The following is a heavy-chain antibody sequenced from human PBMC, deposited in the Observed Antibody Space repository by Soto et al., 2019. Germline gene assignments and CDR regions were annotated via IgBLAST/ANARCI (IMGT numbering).Heavy chain of an antibody. Sequence: PGESLKISCKGSGYSFTSYWIGWVRQMPGKGLEWMGIIYPGDSDTRYSPSFQGQVTISADKSISTAYLQWSSLKASGTAMYYCARQTIFGVVRPAFDIWGQGTMVTVSS. J-gene: IGHJ3*02. CDR2: IYPGDSDT. CDR1: GYSFTSYW. CDR3: ARQTIFGVVRPAFDI. D-gene: IGHD3-3*01. V-gene: IGHV5-51*01.